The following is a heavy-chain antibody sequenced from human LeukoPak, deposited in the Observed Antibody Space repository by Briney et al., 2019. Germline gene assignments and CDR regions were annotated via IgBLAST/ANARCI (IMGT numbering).Heavy chain of an antibody. D-gene: IGHD3-16*02. J-gene: IGHJ6*02. CDR3: AREYRDTYYYYGMDV. CDR1: GYTFTSYD. V-gene: IGHV1-8*01. CDR2: MNPNSGNT. Sequence: ASVKVSCKASGYTFTSYDINWVRQATGQGLEWMGWMNPNSGNTGYAQKFQGRVTMTRNTSISTAYMELSSLRSEDTAVYYCAREYRDTYYYYGMDVWGQGTTVTVSS.